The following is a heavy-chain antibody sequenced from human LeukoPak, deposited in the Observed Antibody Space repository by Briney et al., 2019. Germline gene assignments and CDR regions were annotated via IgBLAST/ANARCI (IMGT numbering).Heavy chain of an antibody. Sequence: GGSLRLSCAASGFTFSSHAMSWVRQAPGKGLEWVSAISGSGGSTYYADSVKGRFTISRDNAKNSLYLQMNSLRAEDTVVYYCARDRGSSGWYEFDYWGQGTLVTVSS. V-gene: IGHV3-23*01. CDR3: ARDRGSSGWYEFDY. J-gene: IGHJ4*02. CDR2: ISGSGGST. D-gene: IGHD6-19*01. CDR1: GFTFSSHA.